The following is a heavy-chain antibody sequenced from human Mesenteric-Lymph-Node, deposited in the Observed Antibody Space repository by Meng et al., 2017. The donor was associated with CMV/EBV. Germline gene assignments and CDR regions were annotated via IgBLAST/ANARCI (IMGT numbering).Heavy chain of an antibody. CDR2: IYYSGST. CDR1: SGSISSSSSY. D-gene: IGHD6-13*01. Sequence: SETLSLTCTVSSGSISSSSSYWGWIRQPPGMGLEWIGSIYYSGSTYYNPSLKSRVTISVDTSKNQFSLKLSSVTAADTAVYYCARLKAQQLVYYWGQGTLVTVSS. V-gene: IGHV4-39*01. J-gene: IGHJ4*02. CDR3: ARLKAQQLVYY.